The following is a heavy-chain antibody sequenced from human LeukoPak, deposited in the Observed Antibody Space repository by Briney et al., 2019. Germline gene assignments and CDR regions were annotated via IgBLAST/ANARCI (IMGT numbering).Heavy chain of an antibody. CDR2: ISYDGSNK. CDR3: ARDRDYYDSSGYYGYFQH. D-gene: IGHD3-22*01. V-gene: IGHV3-30-3*01. J-gene: IGHJ1*01. CDR1: GFTFSSYA. Sequence: GGSLRLSWAASGFTFSSYAMHWVRQAPGKGLEWVAVISYDGSNKYYADSVKGRFTISRDNSKNTLYLQMNSLRAEDTAVYYCARDRDYYDSSGYYGYFQHWGQGTLVTVSS.